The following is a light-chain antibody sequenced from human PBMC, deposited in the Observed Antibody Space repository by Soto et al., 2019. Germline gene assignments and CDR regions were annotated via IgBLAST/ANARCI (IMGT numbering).Light chain of an antibody. V-gene: IGLV1-51*01. CDR3: TSYTSSSTQV. CDR1: SSNIGNNY. J-gene: IGLJ1*01. Sequence: QSVLTQPPSVSTAPGQKVTISCSGSSSNIGNNYVSWYQQVPGTAPKLLIYDSNKRPSGIPDRFSGSKSGTSATLGITGLQTGDEADYYCTSYTSSSTQVFGTGTKVTVL. CDR2: DSN.